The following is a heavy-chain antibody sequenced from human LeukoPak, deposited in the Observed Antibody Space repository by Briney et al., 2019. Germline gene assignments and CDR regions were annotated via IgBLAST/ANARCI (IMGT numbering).Heavy chain of an antibody. CDR1: GLSFSTYW. CDR2: INQDGSAK. CDR3: ATDAFSGSTF. V-gene: IGHV3-7*01. D-gene: IGHD3-10*01. J-gene: IGHJ4*02. Sequence: GGSLRLSCAASGLSFSTYWMSWVRQAPGKGLEWVANINQDGSAKYYVDSVKGRFTISRDNAKNSLYLQMNSLRVEDTAYCATDAFSGSTFWGQGTLVTVSS.